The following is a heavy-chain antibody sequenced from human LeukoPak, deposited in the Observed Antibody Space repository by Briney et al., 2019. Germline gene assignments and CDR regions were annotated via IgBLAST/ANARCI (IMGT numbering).Heavy chain of an antibody. D-gene: IGHD6-6*01. V-gene: IGHV3-66*01. CDR1: GFTVSNNY. J-gene: IGHJ4*02. CDR3: ARWATSFDL. CDR2: IYSDSGGST. Sequence: GGSLRLSCAASGFTVSNNYMSWVRQAPGKGLEWVSVIYSDSGGSTYYADSVRGRFTISRDTSKNTLSLHMNSLRAEDTAVYYCARWATSFDLWGQGTLVTVSS.